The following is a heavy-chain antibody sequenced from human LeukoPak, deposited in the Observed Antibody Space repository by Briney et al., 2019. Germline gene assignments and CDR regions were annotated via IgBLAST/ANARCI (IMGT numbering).Heavy chain of an antibody. J-gene: IGHJ4*02. Sequence: GGSLRLSCAASGFTFSSYSMNWVRQAPGKGLEWVSSISSSSSYIYYADSVKGRFTISRDNAKNSLYLQMNSLRVEDTAVYYCARDKVVGATYFDDWGQGTLVTVSS. V-gene: IGHV3-21*01. CDR2: ISSSSSYI. CDR3: ARDKVVGATYFDD. CDR1: GFTFSSYS. D-gene: IGHD1-26*01.